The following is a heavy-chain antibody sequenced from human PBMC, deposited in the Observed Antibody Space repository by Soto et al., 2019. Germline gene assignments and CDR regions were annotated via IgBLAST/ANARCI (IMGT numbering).Heavy chain of an antibody. V-gene: IGHV1-69*13. CDR1: GGTFSSYA. Sequence: SVKVSCKASGGTFSSYAISWVRQAPGQGLEWMGGIIPIFGTANYAQKFQGRVTITADESTSTAYMELSSLRSEDTAVYYCARASGSRVATSRSFDYWGQGTLVTVSS. CDR2: IIPIFGTA. CDR3: ARASGSRVATSRSFDY. J-gene: IGHJ4*02. D-gene: IGHD5-12*01.